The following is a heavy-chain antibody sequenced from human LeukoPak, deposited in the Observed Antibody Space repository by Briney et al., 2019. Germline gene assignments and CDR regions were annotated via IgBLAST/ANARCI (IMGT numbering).Heavy chain of an antibody. J-gene: IGHJ3*02. CDR1: GGSISSSSYY. CDR2: IYYSGST. Sequence: SETLSLTCTVSGGSISSSSYYWGWIRQPPGKGLEWIGSIYYSGSTYYNPSLKSRVTISVDTSKNQFSLKLSSVTAADTAVYYCARDRTVEAFDIWGQGTMVTVSS. D-gene: IGHD5-24*01. CDR3: ARDRTVEAFDI. V-gene: IGHV4-39*02.